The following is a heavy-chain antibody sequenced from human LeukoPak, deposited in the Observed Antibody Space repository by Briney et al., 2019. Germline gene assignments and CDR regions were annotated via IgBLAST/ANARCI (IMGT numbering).Heavy chain of an antibody. D-gene: IGHD3-10*01. Sequence: PSQTLSLTCTVSGGSISSGDYSWNWIRQPPGKGLEWIGYIYNSGSTYYNPSLKSRLTISVDTSKNQFSLKLSSVTAADTAVFYCARGNYFGSGSSSYDWFDPWGQGTLVTVSS. CDR2: IYNSGST. J-gene: IGHJ5*02. V-gene: IGHV4-30-4*01. CDR1: GGSISSGDYS. CDR3: ARGNYFGSGSSSYDWFDP.